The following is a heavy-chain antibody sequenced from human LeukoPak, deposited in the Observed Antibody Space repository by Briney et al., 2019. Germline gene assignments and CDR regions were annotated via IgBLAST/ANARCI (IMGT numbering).Heavy chain of an antibody. J-gene: IGHJ4*02. CDR3: AIDYGDYPDY. V-gene: IGHV4-39*01. CDR2: IYYSGDT. Sequence: PSETLSLTCAVSGAFIDATSYYCAWLRQPPGKGLEWIGSIYYSGDTHYSPSLKSRLTISADTSKNQFSLKLSSVTAADTAGYYCAIDYGDYPDYWGQGTLVTVSS. D-gene: IGHD4-17*01. CDR1: GAFIDATSYY.